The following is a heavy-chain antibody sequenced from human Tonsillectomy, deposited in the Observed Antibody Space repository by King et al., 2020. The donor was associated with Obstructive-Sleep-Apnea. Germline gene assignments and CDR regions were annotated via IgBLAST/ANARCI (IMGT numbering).Heavy chain of an antibody. Sequence: VQLQESGPGLVKPSETLSLTCTVSGYSISSGYYWGWIRQPPGKGLEWIGSMYHSGRTSYNPSLKSRVTISVDTSKNQFSLKLCSVTAADTAVYYCASGRGSYTITDYWGQGTLVTVSS. CDR1: GYSISSGYY. D-gene: IGHD1-26*01. CDR2: MYHSGRT. CDR3: ASGRGSYTITDY. J-gene: IGHJ4*02. V-gene: IGHV4-38-2*02.